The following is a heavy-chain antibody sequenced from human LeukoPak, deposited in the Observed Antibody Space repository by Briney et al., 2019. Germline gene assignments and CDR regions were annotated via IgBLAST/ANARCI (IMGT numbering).Heavy chain of an antibody. CDR1: GGSFSVYY. CDR3: ARDLPYNDDILTGYFRWFDP. D-gene: IGHD3-9*01. J-gene: IGHJ5*02. CDR2: INHSGST. Sequence: PSETLSLTCAVYGGSFSVYYWSWIRQPPGKGLEWIGEINHSGSTNYNPSLKSRVTISVDTSKNQFSLKLSSVTAADTAVYYCARDLPYNDDILTGYFRWFDPWGQGTLVTVSS. V-gene: IGHV4-34*01.